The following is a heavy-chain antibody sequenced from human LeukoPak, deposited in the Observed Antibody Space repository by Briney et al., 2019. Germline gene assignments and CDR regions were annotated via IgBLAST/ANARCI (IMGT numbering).Heavy chain of an antibody. J-gene: IGHJ5*02. CDR2: ISGSGGST. CDR3: AKSGSSGTALNWFDP. CDR1: GFTFRNYG. D-gene: IGHD5-12*01. Sequence: PGGSLRLSCAASGFTFRNYGMTWVRQAPGKGLEWVSGISGSGGSTYYADSVKGRFTISRDNSKNTLYLQMNSLRAEDTAVYYCAKSGSSGTALNWFDPWGQGTLVTVSS. V-gene: IGHV3-23*01.